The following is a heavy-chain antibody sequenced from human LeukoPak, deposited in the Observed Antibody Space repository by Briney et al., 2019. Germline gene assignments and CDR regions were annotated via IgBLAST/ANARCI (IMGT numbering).Heavy chain of an antibody. J-gene: IGHJ4*02. V-gene: IGHV3-33*01. CDR3: ARDGSSYSGSYLDY. D-gene: IGHD1-26*01. CDR2: IWYDGSKK. Sequence: PGGSLRLSCAASGFTFSNYGMHWVRQAPGKGLEWVAVIWYDGSKKYYVDSVKGRFTISRDNSKNTLYLQMNSLRAEDSAVYYCARDGSSYSGSYLDYWGQGTLVTVSS. CDR1: GFTFSNYG.